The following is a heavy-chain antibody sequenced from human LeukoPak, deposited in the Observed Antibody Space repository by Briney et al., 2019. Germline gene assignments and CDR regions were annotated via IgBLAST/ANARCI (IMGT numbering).Heavy chain of an antibody. CDR1: GYTFTNYG. CDR2: ISAYNGNT. Sequence: VASVKVSCKSSGYTFTNYGVSWVRQAPGQGLEWMGWISAYNGNTNYAQKLQGRVTMTTDTSTSTAYMELRSLRSDDTAVYCCARDGPIAAAGDSYFDYWGQGTLVTVSS. V-gene: IGHV1-18*01. CDR3: ARDGPIAAAGDSYFDY. D-gene: IGHD6-13*01. J-gene: IGHJ4*02.